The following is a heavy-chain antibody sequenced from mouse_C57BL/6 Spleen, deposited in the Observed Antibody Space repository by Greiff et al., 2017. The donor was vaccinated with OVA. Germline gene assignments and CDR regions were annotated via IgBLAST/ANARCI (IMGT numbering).Heavy chain of an antibody. V-gene: IGHV5-4*03. CDR1: GFTFSSYA. CDR2: ISDGGSYT. J-gene: IGHJ1*03. D-gene: IGHD2-5*01. Sequence: EVKLMESGGGLVKPGGSLKLSCAASGFTFSSYAMSWVRQTPEKRLEWVATISDGGSYTYYPDNVKGRFTISRDNAKNNLYLQMSHLKSEDTAMYYCARALYSNYGYFDVWGTGTTVTVSS. CDR3: ARALYSNYGYFDV.